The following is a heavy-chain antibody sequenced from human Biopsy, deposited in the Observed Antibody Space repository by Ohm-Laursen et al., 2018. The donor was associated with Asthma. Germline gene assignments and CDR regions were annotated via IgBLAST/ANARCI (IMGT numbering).Heavy chain of an antibody. D-gene: IGHD2-15*01. CDR3: ARIRQCYCGPSSCLNYGVDV. CDR1: GFSLSTRAMC. CDR2: INWNDNK. Sequence: TQTLTLTCTFSGFSLSTRAMCVTWIRQSPGKALEWLALINWNDNKRYSPSPKSRLTITKDTSKNLVVLTMTNMDPVDTATYYCARIRQCYCGPSSCLNYGVDVWGQGTTVTVSS. J-gene: IGHJ6*02. V-gene: IGHV2-5*01.